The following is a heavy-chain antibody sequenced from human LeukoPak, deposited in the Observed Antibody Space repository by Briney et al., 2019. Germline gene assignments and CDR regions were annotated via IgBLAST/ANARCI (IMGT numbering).Heavy chain of an antibody. CDR3: ARDPPRIVVVVAATNYYGMDV. CDR2: ISGSKGNT. CDR1: GYTFTGFG. V-gene: IGHV1-18*01. D-gene: IGHD2-15*01. Sequence: VASVKVSCKTSGYTFTGFGISWVRQAPGQGLEWLGWISGSKGNTHYIQRLQGRITMTTDTSTSTAYMELRSLRSDDTAVYYCARDPPRIVVVVAATNYYGMDVWGQGTTVTVSS. J-gene: IGHJ6*02.